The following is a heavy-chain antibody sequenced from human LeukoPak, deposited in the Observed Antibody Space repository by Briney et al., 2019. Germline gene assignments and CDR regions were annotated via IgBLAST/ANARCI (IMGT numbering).Heavy chain of an antibody. CDR1: GYTFTSYD. CDR2: MNPNSGNT. Sequence: ASVKVSCTASGYTFTSYDINWVRQASGQGLEWMGWMNPNSGNTGYAQKFQGRVTMTRSTSISAAYVELSSLRSEDTAIYYCMRGSSGTYHGIYNWFDPWGQGTLVTVSS. J-gene: IGHJ5*02. CDR3: MRGSSGTYHGIYNWFDP. V-gene: IGHV1-8*01. D-gene: IGHD1-26*01.